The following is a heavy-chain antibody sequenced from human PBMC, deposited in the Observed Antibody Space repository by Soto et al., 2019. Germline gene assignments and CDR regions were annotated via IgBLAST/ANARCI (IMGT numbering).Heavy chain of an antibody. J-gene: IGHJ4*02. CDR3: ARGGYFDSSNYLAY. CDR1: GYTFTSYG. Sequence: ASVKVSCKASGYTFTSYGINWVRQAPGRGLEWMGWINPGNGNTKYSQQFQGRVIIDRDTSASTAYMELSSLRSEDTAVYYCARGGYFDSSNYLAYWGLGTLVTVAS. D-gene: IGHD3-22*01. V-gene: IGHV1-3*01. CDR2: INPGNGNT.